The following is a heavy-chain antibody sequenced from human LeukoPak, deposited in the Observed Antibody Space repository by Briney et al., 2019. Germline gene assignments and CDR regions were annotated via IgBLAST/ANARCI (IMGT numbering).Heavy chain of an antibody. D-gene: IGHD3-3*01. Sequence: GGSLRLSCAASGLTVGSKYMGWFRQAPGKGLEWVSVIYRGGDTYYADSVRGRFTVSRDISQNTLYLQMNRLRVEDTAVYYCATRPDDNDFPYFDFWGQGTLVLVSS. J-gene: IGHJ4*02. CDR3: ATRPDDNDFPYFDF. CDR2: IYRGGDT. CDR1: GLTVGSKY. V-gene: IGHV3-66*01.